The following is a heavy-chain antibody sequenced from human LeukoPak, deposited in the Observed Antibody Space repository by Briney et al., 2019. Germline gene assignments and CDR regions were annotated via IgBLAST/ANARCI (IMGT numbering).Heavy chain of an antibody. J-gene: IGHJ4*02. CDR1: GYSISSGYY. CDR2: IYHSGST. CDR3: ASFPAGGDYIRDLGFDY. V-gene: IGHV4-38-2*01. D-gene: IGHD2-21*02. Sequence: PSETLSLTCAVSGYSISSGYYWGGIRQPPGKGLEWIGSIYHSGSTYYNPSLKSRVTISVDTSKNQFSLKLSSVTAADTAVYYCASFPAGGDYIRDLGFDYWGQGTLVTVSS.